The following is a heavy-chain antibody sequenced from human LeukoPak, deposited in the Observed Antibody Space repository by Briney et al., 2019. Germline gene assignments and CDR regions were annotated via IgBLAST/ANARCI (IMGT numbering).Heavy chain of an antibody. CDR1: GGSFSGYY. D-gene: IGHD6-13*01. J-gene: IGHJ4*02. CDR3: ARPPGYSSSWYFDY. V-gene: IGHV4-34*01. Sequence: SETLSLTCAVYGGSFSGYYWSWLRQPPRKGLEWIGEINHIGRTNYNPSLKSRVTISVDTSKNQFSLKRSSATAADTALYYCARPPGYSSSWYFDYWGQGTLVTVSS. CDR2: INHIGRT.